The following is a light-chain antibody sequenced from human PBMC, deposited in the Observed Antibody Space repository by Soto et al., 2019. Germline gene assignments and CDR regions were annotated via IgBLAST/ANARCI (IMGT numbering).Light chain of an antibody. J-gene: IGKJ4*01. V-gene: IGKV1-5*03. CDR1: QTISSW. Sequence: DIQMTQSPSTLSGSVGDRVTITCRASQTISSWLAWYQHKPGKAPKLLIYKASTLKSGVPDRFSGSGSGTDFTLAISRLEPEDFALYYCQQYGSPPFTFGGGTKVDIK. CDR2: KAS. CDR3: QQYGSPPFT.